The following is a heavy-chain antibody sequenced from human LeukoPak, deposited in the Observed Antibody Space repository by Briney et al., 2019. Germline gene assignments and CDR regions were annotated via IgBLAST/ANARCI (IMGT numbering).Heavy chain of an antibody. J-gene: IGHJ4*02. V-gene: IGHV3-53*01. CDR1: GFTVSSNF. D-gene: IGHD1-14*01. CDR2: IYGGGST. CDR3: ARRRTGTYYFDY. Sequence: QSGGSLRLSCAASGFTVSSNFMSWVRQAPGKGLEWVSVIYGGGSTYYADSVKGRFTISRDTSKNTLYLQMNSLRAEDTAVYYCARRRTGTYYFDYWGQGTLVTVSS.